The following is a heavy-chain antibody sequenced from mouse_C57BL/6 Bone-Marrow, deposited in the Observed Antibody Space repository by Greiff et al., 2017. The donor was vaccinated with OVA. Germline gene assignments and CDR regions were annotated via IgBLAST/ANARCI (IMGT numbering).Heavy chain of an antibody. CDR2: IDPSDSYT. Sequence: QVQLQQPGAELVKPGASVKLSCKASGYTFTSYWMQWVKQRPGPGLEWIGEIDPSDSYTNYNQKFKGKATLTVDTSSSTAYMQLSSLTSDDSAVYYCAPSYGYDGFAYWGQGTLVTVSA. D-gene: IGHD2-9*01. CDR1: GYTFTSYW. CDR3: APSYGYDGFAY. V-gene: IGHV1-50*01. J-gene: IGHJ3*01.